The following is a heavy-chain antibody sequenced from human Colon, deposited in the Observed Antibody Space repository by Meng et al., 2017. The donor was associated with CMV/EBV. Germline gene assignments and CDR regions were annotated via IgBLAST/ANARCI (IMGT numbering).Heavy chain of an antibody. D-gene: IGHD3-22*01. CDR3: TRGYSGLAIYAFDI. Sequence: SLKISCAASGFTFDVYDMHWVRRAPGKGLECVSGISRNSGRIGKADSVRARFTISRDDSQNSLFLQMTSLKTDDTAVYFCTRGYSGLAIYAFDIWGPGTMVTVSS. CDR2: ISRNSGRI. V-gene: IGHV3-9*01. J-gene: IGHJ3*02. CDR1: GFTFDVYD.